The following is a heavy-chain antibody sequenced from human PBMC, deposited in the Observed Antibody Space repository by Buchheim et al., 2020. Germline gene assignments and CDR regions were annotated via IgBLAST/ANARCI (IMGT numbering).Heavy chain of an antibody. Sequence: QVQLQESGPRLVKPSETLSLTCTVSGGSISGYYWSWIRQPPEKGLEWIGYVSYSGTTVYEPSLERRVTIPVDTPNKQVSLKLTSATAADTAVYYCARVRASGWYFFDFWGQGTL. V-gene: IGHV4-59*01. CDR1: GGSISGYY. J-gene: IGHJ4*02. D-gene: IGHD6-19*01. CDR2: VSYSGTT. CDR3: ARVRASGWYFFDF.